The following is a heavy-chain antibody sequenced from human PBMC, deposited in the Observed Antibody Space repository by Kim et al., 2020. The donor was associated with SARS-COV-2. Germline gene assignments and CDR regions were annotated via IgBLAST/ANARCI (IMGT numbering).Heavy chain of an antibody. Sequence: SETLSLTCAVSGGSISSGGYSWSWIRQPPGKGLEWIGYIYHSGSTYYNPSLKSRVTISVDRSKNQFSLKLSSVTAADTAVYYCAGDKEGVFGELPSFGYWGQGTLVTVSS. D-gene: IGHD1-26*01. CDR1: GGSISSGGYS. CDR2: IYHSGST. V-gene: IGHV4-30-2*01. CDR3: AGDKEGVFGELPSFGY. J-gene: IGHJ4*02.